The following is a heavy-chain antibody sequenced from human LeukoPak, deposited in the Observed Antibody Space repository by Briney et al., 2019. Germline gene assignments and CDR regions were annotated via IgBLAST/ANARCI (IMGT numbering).Heavy chain of an antibody. Sequence: SETLSLTCTVSGGSISSSSYYWGWIRQPPGKGLEWIGSIYYSGSTYYNPSLKSRVTISVDTSKNQFSLELSSVTAADTAVYYCAGERNYYDSSGYLDYWGQGTLVTVSS. CDR2: IYYSGST. CDR1: GGSISSSSYY. J-gene: IGHJ4*02. CDR3: AGERNYYDSSGYLDY. V-gene: IGHV4-39*01. D-gene: IGHD3-22*01.